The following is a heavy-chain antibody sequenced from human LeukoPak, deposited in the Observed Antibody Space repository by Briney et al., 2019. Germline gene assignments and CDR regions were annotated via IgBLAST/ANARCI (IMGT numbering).Heavy chain of an antibody. CDR3: ASSTYSGSHWDAFDI. Sequence: GGSLRLSCEASGFTFSTYGINWVRQAPGKGLEWVSRIDSYGSSTSFADSVKGRFTISRDNAKNTLYLQMNSLRAEDTAVYYCASSTYSGSHWDAFDIWGQGTMVTVSS. D-gene: IGHD1-26*01. J-gene: IGHJ3*02. CDR1: GFTFSTYG. CDR2: IDSYGSST. V-gene: IGHV3-74*01.